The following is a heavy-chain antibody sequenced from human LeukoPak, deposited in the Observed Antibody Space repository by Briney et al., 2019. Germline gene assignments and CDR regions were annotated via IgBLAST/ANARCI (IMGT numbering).Heavy chain of an antibody. D-gene: IGHD3-22*01. V-gene: IGHV4-59*08. CDR3: ALTKNYYDSSGYYMDY. Sequence: SEALSPTCTVSGGSISSYYWSWIRQPPGKGLEWIGYIYYSGSTNYNPSLKSRVTISVDTSKNQFSLKLSSVTAADTAVYYCALTKNYYDSSGYYMDYWGQGTLVTVSS. CDR2: IYYSGST. CDR1: GGSISSYY. J-gene: IGHJ4*02.